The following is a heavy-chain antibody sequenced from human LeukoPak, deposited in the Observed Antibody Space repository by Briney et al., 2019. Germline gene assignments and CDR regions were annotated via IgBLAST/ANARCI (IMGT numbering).Heavy chain of an antibody. CDR1: GYTFTGYY. J-gene: IGHJ5*02. V-gene: IGHV1-2*02. D-gene: IGHD3-22*01. CDR3: VRDKRSGSWGNWFDP. Sequence: ASVKVSCKASGYTFTGYYIHWVRQAPGQGLEWMGWINPNSGGTKYAQKFQGRVTMTGDTSISTAYMELSRLTSDDTAVYYCVRDKRSGSWGNWFDPWGQGTLVTVSS. CDR2: INPNSGGT.